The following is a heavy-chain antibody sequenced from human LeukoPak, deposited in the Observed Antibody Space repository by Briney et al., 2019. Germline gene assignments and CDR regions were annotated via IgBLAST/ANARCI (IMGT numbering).Heavy chain of an antibody. Sequence: GGSLRLSCAASEFTFSNYWMTWVRQAPGKGLEWVAVISYDGSNKYYADSVKGRFTISRDNSKNTLYLQMNSLRAEDTAVYYCAREVEPYYDFWSGYYGMDVWGQGTTVTVSS. J-gene: IGHJ6*02. CDR3: AREVEPYYDFWSGYYGMDV. D-gene: IGHD3-3*01. CDR2: ISYDGSNK. CDR1: EFTFSNYW. V-gene: IGHV3-30*03.